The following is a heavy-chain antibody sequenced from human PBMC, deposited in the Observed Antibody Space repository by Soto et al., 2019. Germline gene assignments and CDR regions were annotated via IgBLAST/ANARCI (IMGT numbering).Heavy chain of an antibody. CDR1: GYTFTGYY. CDR2: INPNSGGT. CDR3: ARSFGSLRYFDWLLYLDY. V-gene: IGHV1-2*04. Sequence: ASVKVSCKASGYTFTGYYMHWVRQAPGQGLEWMGWINPNSGGTNYAQKFQGWVTMTRDTSISTAYMELSRLRSDDTAVYYCARSFGSLRYFDWLLYLDYWVQGTLVTVSS. J-gene: IGHJ4*02. D-gene: IGHD3-9*01.